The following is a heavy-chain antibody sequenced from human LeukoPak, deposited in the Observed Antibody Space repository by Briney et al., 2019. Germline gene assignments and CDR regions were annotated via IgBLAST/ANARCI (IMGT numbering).Heavy chain of an antibody. CDR2: VFPGASDI. D-gene: IGHD4-23*01. V-gene: IGHV5-51*01. CDR3: AIMTSYGGTSYFDY. Sequence: GESLKISCKGSGYSFSSYWIAWVRQMPGKGLEWMGIVFPGASDIRYSPSFQGQVTISADKSISTAYLQWSSLKASDTAMYYCAIMTSYGGTSYFDYWGQGTLVTVPS. CDR1: GYSFSSYW. J-gene: IGHJ4*02.